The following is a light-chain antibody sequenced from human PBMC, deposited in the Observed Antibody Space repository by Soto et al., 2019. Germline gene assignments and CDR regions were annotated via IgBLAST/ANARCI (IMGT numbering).Light chain of an antibody. Sequence: DIQMTQSPSSVSASVGDRVTITCRASQGIGSQLAWYQQKPGKAPKLLIHAASTLQRGVPSRFSGSGAGTDFTLTISSLQSEVFATYYCQHANTVPRTFGQETKVEIE. CDR3: QHANTVPRT. V-gene: IGKV1-12*01. CDR1: QGIGSQ. CDR2: AAS. J-gene: IGKJ1*01.